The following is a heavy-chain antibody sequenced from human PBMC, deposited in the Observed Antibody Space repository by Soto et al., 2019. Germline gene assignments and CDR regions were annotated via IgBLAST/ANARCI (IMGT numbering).Heavy chain of an antibody. CDR1: GDSFSSYV. D-gene: IGHD1-26*01. CDR2: VTGSGVTT. J-gene: IGHJ3*02. CDR3: VKSQSGSYFAAFEI. V-gene: IGHV3-23*01. Sequence: GGSLRLSCVVSGDSFSSYVMNCVRQAPGKGLEWVSGVTGSGVTTWYADSVKGRFTISRDNSKNTLFLQMNSLRAEDTAVYYCVKSQSGSYFAAFEIWGQGTTVTV.